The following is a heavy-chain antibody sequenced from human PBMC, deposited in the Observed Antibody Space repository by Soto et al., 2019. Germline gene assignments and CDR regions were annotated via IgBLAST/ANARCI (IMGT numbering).Heavy chain of an antibody. D-gene: IGHD1-26*01. CDR3: ARGEGVGATAEFYYYYYGMDV. V-gene: IGHV1-69*13. CDR1: GGTFSSYA. Sequence: GASVKVSCKASGGTFSSYAISWVRQAPGQGLEWMGGIIPIFGTANYAQKFQGRVTITADESTSTAYMELSSLRSEDTAVYYCARGEGVGATAEFYYYYYGMDVWGQGTTVTVSS. J-gene: IGHJ6*02. CDR2: IIPIFGTA.